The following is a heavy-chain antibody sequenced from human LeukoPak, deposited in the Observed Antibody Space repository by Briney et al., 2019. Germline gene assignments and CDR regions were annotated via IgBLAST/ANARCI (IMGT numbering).Heavy chain of an antibody. J-gene: IGHJ4*02. CDR3: ARDLAVASWFDY. V-gene: IGHV4-34*01. Sequence: PSETLSLTCAVYGGSFSGYYWSWIRQPPGKGLEWIGEINRSGSTNYNPSLKSRVTISVDTSKNQFSLKLSSVTAADTAVYYCARDLAVASWFDYWGQGTLVTVSS. CDR2: INRSGST. D-gene: IGHD6-19*01. CDR1: GGSFSGYY.